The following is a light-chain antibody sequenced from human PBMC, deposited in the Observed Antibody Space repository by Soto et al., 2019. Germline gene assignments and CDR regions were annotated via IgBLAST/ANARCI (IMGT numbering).Light chain of an antibody. J-gene: IGKJ2*01. CDR2: DES. CDR1: QDISNY. Sequence: DIQMTQSPSSLSASVGDRVTITCQASQDISNYLNWYQQKPGKAPKLLIYDESNLDTGVPSRFSGSGSGTDFTFTISSLQPEDIATNYCQQYDNLPPYTFGQGTKLEIK. V-gene: IGKV1-33*01. CDR3: QQYDNLPPYT.